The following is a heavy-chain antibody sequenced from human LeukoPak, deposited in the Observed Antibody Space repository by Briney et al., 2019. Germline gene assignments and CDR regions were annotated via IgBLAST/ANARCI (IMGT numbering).Heavy chain of an antibody. D-gene: IGHD3-22*01. CDR2: IYTSGAT. CDR1: GGSFSSGDYY. V-gene: IGHV4-61*02. Sequence: PSETLSLTCTVSGGSFSSGDYYWSWIRKPAGKGLEWIGRIYTSGATNYDPSLKSRVTMSVDTSKNQFSLEVRSVAAADTAVYYCARTYYYDTIAPRSLDFWGQGTLVTVSS. J-gene: IGHJ4*02. CDR3: ARTYYYDTIAPRSLDF.